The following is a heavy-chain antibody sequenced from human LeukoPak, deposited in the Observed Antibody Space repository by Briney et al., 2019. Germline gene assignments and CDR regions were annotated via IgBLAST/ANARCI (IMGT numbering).Heavy chain of an antibody. J-gene: IGHJ6*03. CDR3: AKEGEPVTGYYYYYMDV. D-gene: IGHD2-21*02. CDR2: IRCDGTDK. Sequence: GALRLSCAASGFTFSNHGMHWVRQAPGKGLEWVAFIRCDGTDKYYADSVKGRFTISRDNSKNTLYLQMNSLRAEDTAVYYCAKEGEPVTGYYYYYMDVWGKGTTVTISS. V-gene: IGHV3-30*02. CDR1: GFTFSNHG.